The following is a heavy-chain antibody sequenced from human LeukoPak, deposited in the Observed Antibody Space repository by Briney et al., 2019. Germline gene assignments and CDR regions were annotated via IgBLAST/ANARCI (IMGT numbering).Heavy chain of an antibody. D-gene: IGHD6-13*01. CDR1: GFTFSNAW. J-gene: IGHJ4*02. CDR3: TTDPRGQQLVKYYFDY. V-gene: IGHV3-15*01. CDR2: IKSKTDGGTT. Sequence: GGSLRLSCAAFGFTFSNAWMSWVRQAPGKGLEWVGRIKSKTDGGTTDYAAPVKGRFTISRDDSKNTLYLQMNSLKTEDTAVYYCTTDPRGQQLVKYYFDYWGQGTLVTVSS.